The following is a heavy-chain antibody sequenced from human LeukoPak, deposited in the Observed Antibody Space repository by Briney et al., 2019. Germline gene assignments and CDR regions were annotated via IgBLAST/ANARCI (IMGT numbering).Heavy chain of an antibody. V-gene: IGHV1-2*02. Sequence: GASVMVSCKASGYTFSGYYIHWVRQAPGQGLEWMGVIKPDSGDTKYAQKFQGRVTMTRDTSTTTAYMELNRLTSDDSAVYYCVRDRPHNCFDPWGQGALVTVFS. CDR1: GYTFSGYY. CDR2: IKPDSGDT. J-gene: IGHJ5*02. CDR3: VRDRPHNCFDP. D-gene: IGHD1-14*01.